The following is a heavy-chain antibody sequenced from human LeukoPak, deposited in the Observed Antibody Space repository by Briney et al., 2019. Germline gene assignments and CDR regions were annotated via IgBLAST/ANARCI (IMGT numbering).Heavy chain of an antibody. V-gene: IGHV4-30-2*01. D-gene: IGHD5-18*01. CDR3: ARVIGETAMVTPVFDY. CDR1: GGSISSGGYS. J-gene: IGHJ4*02. CDR2: IYHSGST. Sequence: SETLSLTCAVSGGSISSGGYSWSWIRQPPGKGLEWIGYIYHSGSTYYNPSLKSRVTISVDRSKNQFSLKLSSVTAADTAVYYCARVIGETAMVTPVFDYWGQGTLVTVSS.